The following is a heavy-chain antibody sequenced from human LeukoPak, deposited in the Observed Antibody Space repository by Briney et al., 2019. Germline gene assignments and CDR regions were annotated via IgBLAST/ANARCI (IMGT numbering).Heavy chain of an antibody. CDR2: IWYDGSNK. D-gene: IGHD6-19*01. Sequence: GRSLRLSCAASGFTFSSYGMHWVRQAPGKGLEWVAVIWYDGSNKYYADSVKGRFTISRDNSKNTLYLQMNSLRAEDTAVYYCARAVAVAGTGYFDYWGQGTLVTVSS. CDR3: ARAVAVAGTGYFDY. V-gene: IGHV3-33*01. J-gene: IGHJ4*02. CDR1: GFTFSSYG.